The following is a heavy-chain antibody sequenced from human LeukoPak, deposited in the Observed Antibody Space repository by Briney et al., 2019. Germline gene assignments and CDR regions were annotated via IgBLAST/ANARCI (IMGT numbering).Heavy chain of an antibody. J-gene: IGHJ4*02. V-gene: IGHV3-30*02. CDR3: AKGALGYCSSTGCYFDY. Sequence: GGSLRLSCAVSGFTFSTYGMHWVRQAPGKGLEWVAFIRYDGANKYYADSVKGRFTISRDNSKNTLYLQMNSLRTEGTAVYYCAKGALGYCSSTGCYFDYWGQGTLVTVSS. D-gene: IGHD2-2*01. CDR2: IRYDGANK. CDR1: GFTFSTYG.